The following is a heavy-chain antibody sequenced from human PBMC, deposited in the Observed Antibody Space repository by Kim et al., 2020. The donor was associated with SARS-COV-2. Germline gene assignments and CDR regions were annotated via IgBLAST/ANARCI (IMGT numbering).Heavy chain of an antibody. V-gene: IGHV2-5*01. J-gene: IGHJ4*02. CDR3: AHSHDWSFDY. D-gene: IGHD3-9*01. Sequence: DKRYSPSLKSRLTITKDTSKNQVVLTMTNMDPVDTATYYCAHSHDWSFDYWGQGTLVTVSS. CDR2: DK.